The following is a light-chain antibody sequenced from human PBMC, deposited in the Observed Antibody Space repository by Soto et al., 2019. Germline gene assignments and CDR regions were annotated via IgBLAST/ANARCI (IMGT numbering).Light chain of an antibody. CDR3: QSYDTSLRGSEV. J-gene: IGLJ2*01. V-gene: IGLV1-40*01. Sequence: QTVVTQPPSVSGAPGQRVTISCTGGSSNIGAGYDVHWYRQLPGTAPKLLIYGNNNRPSGVPDRFSVSKSGPSASLAITGRQTEDEGDYYCQSYDTSLRGSEVFGGGTKLTVL. CDR1: SSNIGAGYD. CDR2: GNN.